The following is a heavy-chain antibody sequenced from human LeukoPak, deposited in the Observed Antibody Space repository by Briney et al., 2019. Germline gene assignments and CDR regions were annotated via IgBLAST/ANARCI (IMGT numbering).Heavy chain of an antibody. V-gene: IGHV1-24*01. J-gene: IGHJ6*02. D-gene: IGHD1-14*01. CDR1: GYTLTELS. CDR2: FDPEDGET. Sequence: ASVKVSCKVSGYTLTELSMHWVRQAPGKGLEWMGGFDPEDGETIYAQKFQGRVTMTEDTSTDTAYMELSSLRAEDTAVYYCARNWLTSGSEPSGMDVWGQGTTVTVSS. CDR3: ARNWLTSGSEPSGMDV.